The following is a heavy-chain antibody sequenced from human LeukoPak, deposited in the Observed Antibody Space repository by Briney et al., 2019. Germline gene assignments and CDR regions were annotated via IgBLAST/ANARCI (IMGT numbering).Heavy chain of an antibody. CDR3: AILYYYGSGNLDV. CDR2: IIPFFGTA. Sequence: ASVKVSCKAARYTFTSYVISGVRQAPGQGGGGMGWIIPFFGTANYAQKFQGRVTITAYKSTTTTYMHLSSRISEDTAVYYCAILYYYGSGNLDVWGKGHTVTVS. J-gene: IGHJ6*03. D-gene: IGHD3-10*01. V-gene: IGHV1-69*06. CDR1: RYTFTSYV.